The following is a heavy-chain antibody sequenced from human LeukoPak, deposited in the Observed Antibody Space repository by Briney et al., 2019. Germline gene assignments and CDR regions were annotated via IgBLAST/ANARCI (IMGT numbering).Heavy chain of an antibody. D-gene: IGHD5-12*01. CDR2: INPNSGGT. CDR1: GYTFTGYY. Sequence: ASVKVSCKASGYTFTGYYMHWVRQPPGQGLEWMGWINPNSGGTNYAQKFQGRVTMTEDTSTDTAYMELSSLRSEDTAVYYCAAVYSSGYDWGQGTLVTVSS. J-gene: IGHJ4*02. CDR3: AAVYSSGYD. V-gene: IGHV1-2*02.